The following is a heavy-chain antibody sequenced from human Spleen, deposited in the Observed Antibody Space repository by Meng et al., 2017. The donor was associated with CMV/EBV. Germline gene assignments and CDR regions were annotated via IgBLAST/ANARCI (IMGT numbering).Heavy chain of an antibody. V-gene: IGHV3-7*01. D-gene: IGHD1-14*01. Sequence: GESLKISCAASGFTFSSYAMHWVRQAPGKGLEWVDNIKEDGSDKYYADSVKGRFTISRDNAKNAMYLQMTSLRGDDTAVYYCARVGTTTSGLYYWGQGTLVTVSS. J-gene: IGHJ4*02. CDR3: ARVGTTTSGLYY. CDR1: GFTFSSYA. CDR2: IKEDGSDK.